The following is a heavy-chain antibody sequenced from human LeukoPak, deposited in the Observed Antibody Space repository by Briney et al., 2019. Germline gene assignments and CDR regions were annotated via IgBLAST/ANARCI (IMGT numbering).Heavy chain of an antibody. Sequence: GGSLRLSCAASGFTFSSYSMNWVRRAPGKGLGWVSYISSSSSTIYYADSVKGRFTISRDNAKNSLYLQMNSLRVEDTAVYYCARILPGGGFDIWGQGTMVTVSS. D-gene: IGHD2-2*01. CDR2: ISSSSSTI. J-gene: IGHJ3*02. CDR3: ARILPGGGFDI. V-gene: IGHV3-48*01. CDR1: GFTFSSYS.